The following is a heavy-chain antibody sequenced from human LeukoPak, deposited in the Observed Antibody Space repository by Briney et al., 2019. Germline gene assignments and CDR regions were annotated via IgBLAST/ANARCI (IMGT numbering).Heavy chain of an antibody. Sequence: GGSLRLSCAASGFTFSSYWMHWGRQAPGKGLVWVSRINSDGSSTSYADSVKGRFTISRDNAKNTLYLQMNSLRAEDTAVYYCARVNWELRDAFDIWGQGTMVTVSS. J-gene: IGHJ3*02. D-gene: IGHD1-26*01. CDR1: GFTFSSYW. CDR2: INSDGSST. CDR3: ARVNWELRDAFDI. V-gene: IGHV3-74*01.